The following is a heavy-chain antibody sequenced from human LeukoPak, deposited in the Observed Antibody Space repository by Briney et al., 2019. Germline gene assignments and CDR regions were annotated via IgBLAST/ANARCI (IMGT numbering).Heavy chain of an antibody. V-gene: IGHV4-34*01. CDR2: INHSGST. Sequence: PGGSLRLSCAASGFTFSSYSMNWVRQPPGKGLEWIGEINHSGSTNYNPSLKSRVTISVDTSKNQFSLKLSSVTAADTAVYYCARGTKWLRKKFDYWGQGTLVTVSS. CDR1: GFTFSSYS. D-gene: IGHD5-12*01. CDR3: ARGTKWLRKKFDY. J-gene: IGHJ4*02.